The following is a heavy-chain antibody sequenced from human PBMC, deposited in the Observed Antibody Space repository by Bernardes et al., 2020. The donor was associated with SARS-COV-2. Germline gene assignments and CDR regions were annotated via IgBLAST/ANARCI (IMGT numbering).Heavy chain of an antibody. CDR2: THDFGNT. CDR3: SSVFWDYYDSSGPVRPFDN. CDR1: GGSISSSNHY. V-gene: IGHV4-39*01. Sequence: SETLSLTCTVSGGSISSSNHYWGWIRQSPGKGLEWIGSTHDFGNTYYNPSLKSRVTISIDTSKNQVSLQLSSVTAADTALYFCSSVFWDYYDSSGPVRPFDNWGQGTLVTVSS. J-gene: IGHJ4*02. D-gene: IGHD3-22*01.